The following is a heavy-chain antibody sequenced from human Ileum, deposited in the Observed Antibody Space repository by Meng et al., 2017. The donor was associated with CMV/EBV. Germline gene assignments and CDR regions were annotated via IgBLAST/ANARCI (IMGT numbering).Heavy chain of an antibody. CDR1: GFSFSSYA. J-gene: IGHJ5*02. V-gene: IGHV3-30*04. CDR3: VRESTVGATTSFDP. CDR2: ISYDGSHQ. D-gene: IGHD1-26*01. Sequence: AASGFSFSSYAMHWVRQAPGKGLEGVAVISYDGSHQVYADSVKGRFTIFRDNSKNTLDLQMNSLRADDTAVYYCVRESTVGATTSFDPWGQGALAPSPQ.